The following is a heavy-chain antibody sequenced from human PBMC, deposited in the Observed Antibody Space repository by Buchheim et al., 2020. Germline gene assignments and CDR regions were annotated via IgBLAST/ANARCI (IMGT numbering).Heavy chain of an antibody. CDR2: INPNNGDT. Sequence: QVQLVQSGAEVKKPGASVKVSCKASGYTITGYYMHWVRQAPGQGLEWMGWINPNNGDTNYAQKFQGRVTMTRDTSISTVYMELSRLRSDDTAVYYCARDGDGIAVAGPTDYWGQGTL. CDR3: ARDGDGIAVAGPTDY. J-gene: IGHJ4*02. CDR1: GYTITGYY. D-gene: IGHD6-19*01. V-gene: IGHV1-2*02.